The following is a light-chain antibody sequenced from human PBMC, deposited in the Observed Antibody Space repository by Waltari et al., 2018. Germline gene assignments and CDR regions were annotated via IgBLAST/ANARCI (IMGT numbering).Light chain of an antibody. J-gene: IGLJ1*01. CDR3: SSYTTSNAPGV. Sequence: QSALTQPASVPGSPGQSITISCTGTDSDVGAYNFVSWYRQHPGKAPHLIIYEVSERPPGISVRFSGSTSYHTASLTISGLQADDEAVSYCSSYTTSNAPGVFGTGTKVTVL. CDR1: DSDVGAYNF. V-gene: IGLV2-14*01. CDR2: EVS.